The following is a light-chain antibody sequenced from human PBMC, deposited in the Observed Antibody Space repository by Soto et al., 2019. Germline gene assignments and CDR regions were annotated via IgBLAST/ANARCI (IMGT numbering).Light chain of an antibody. CDR1: QSVSSSY. J-gene: IGKJ2*01. V-gene: IGKV3-20*01. CDR3: QQYRRSPRT. Sequence: EIVLTQSPGTLSLSPGERATLSCRASQSVSSSYLAWYQQKPGQAPRLLIYGASSRATGIPDRFSGSGSGTDFTLTISRLEPEDFAVYYCQQYRRSPRTFGQGTKLEIK. CDR2: GAS.